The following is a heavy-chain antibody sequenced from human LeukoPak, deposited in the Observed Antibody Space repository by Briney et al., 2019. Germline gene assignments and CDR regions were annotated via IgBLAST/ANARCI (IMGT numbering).Heavy chain of an antibody. Sequence: GASVKVSCKASGYTFTSFGISWVRQAPGQGLEWMGWISAYNGNTNYAQKLQGRVTMTTDTSTNTAYMELRSLRSDDSAVYYCARVLVIAELNWFDPWGQGTLVTVSS. V-gene: IGHV1-18*01. J-gene: IGHJ5*02. CDR1: GYTFTSFG. D-gene: IGHD3-10*01. CDR3: ARVLVIAELNWFDP. CDR2: ISAYNGNT.